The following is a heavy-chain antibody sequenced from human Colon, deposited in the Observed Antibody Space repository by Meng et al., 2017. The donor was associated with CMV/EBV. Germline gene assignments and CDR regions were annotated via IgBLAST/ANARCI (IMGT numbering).Heavy chain of an antibody. V-gene: IGHV4-39*07. CDR2: IYYRGST. CDR3: ARDDEFCSGGSCYYFDY. Sequence: SETLSLTCTVSGGSMSSSSYYWGWIRQPPGKGLEWIGSIYYRGSTYYNPSLKSRVTISVDTSKNQFSLKLRSVTAADTAVYYCARDDEFCSGGSCYYFDYWGQGTPVTVSS. J-gene: IGHJ4*02. CDR1: GGSMSSSSYY. D-gene: IGHD2-15*01.